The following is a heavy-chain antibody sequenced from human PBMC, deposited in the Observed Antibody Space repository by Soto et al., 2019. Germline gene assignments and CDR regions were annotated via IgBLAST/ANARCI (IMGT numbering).Heavy chain of an antibody. CDR3: ARVGDYGDYVSRGLVDV. Sequence: QVQLVQSGAEVKKPGASVKVSCKASGYTFTSYGISWVRQAPGQGLEWMGWISAYNGNTNYAQKLQGRVTMTTDTSTSTAYMELRSLRSDDTAAYYCARVGDYGDYVSRGLVDVWGQGTTVTVSS. J-gene: IGHJ6*02. D-gene: IGHD4-17*01. CDR2: ISAYNGNT. CDR1: GYTFTSYG. V-gene: IGHV1-18*04.